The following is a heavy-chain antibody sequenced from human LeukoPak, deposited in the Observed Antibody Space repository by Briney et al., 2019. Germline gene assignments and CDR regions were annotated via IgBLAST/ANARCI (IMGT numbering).Heavy chain of an antibody. CDR2: FRSSSSPL. Sequence: GRTLRLSCAVSGLPFSSFHTNGVPQAPRKGLEGGSYFRSSSSPLVSAESVKGRFTISRDNAKNLLYLQMNSLRAEDTAVYYCARDIYFHDSSGYYSQNYFDYWGQGTLVTVSS. CDR3: ARDIYFHDSSGYYSQNYFDY. D-gene: IGHD3-22*01. J-gene: IGHJ4*02. V-gene: IGHV3-48*04. CDR1: GLPFSSFH.